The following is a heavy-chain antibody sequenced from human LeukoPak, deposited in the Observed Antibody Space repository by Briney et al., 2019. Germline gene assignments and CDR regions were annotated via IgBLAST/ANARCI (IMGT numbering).Heavy chain of an antibody. J-gene: IGHJ6*03. D-gene: IGHD3-9*01. CDR1: GFTFSSYG. V-gene: IGHV3-30*02. CDR2: IRYDGSNK. Sequence: PGGSLRLSCAASGFTFSSYGMHWVRQAPGKGLEWVAFIRYDGSNKYYADSVKGRFTISRDNSKNTLYLQMNSLRSEDTAVYYCAREASSGILTGYPPYYYYYYMDVWGKGTTVTVSS. CDR3: AREASSGILTGYPPYYYYYYMDV.